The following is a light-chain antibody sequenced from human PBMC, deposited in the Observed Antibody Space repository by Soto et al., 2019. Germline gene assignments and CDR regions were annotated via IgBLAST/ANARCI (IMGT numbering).Light chain of an antibody. CDR3: SSYTSSSGLEV. Sequence: QSVLTQPASVSGSPGQSITISCTGTSSDVGGYNYVSWYQQHPGKAPKLMIYEVSNRPSGVSNRFSGSKSGNTASLTISGLEAEDEADYYWSSYTSSSGLEVFGTGTKLTVL. CDR1: SSDVGGYNY. J-gene: IGLJ1*01. CDR2: EVS. V-gene: IGLV2-14*01.